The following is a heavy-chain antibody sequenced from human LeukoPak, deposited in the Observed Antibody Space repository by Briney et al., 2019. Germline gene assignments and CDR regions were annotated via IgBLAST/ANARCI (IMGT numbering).Heavy chain of an antibody. CDR2: ISSSGSTI. CDR3: ARFITGNPGNYYFDY. D-gene: IGHD1-20*01. Sequence: GGSLRLSCAASGFTFSDYYMSWIRQAPGKGLEWVSYISSSGSTIYYADSVKGRFTISRDNAKNSLYLQMNSLRAEDTAVYCCARFITGNPGNYYFDYWGQGTLVTVSS. V-gene: IGHV3-11*01. J-gene: IGHJ4*02. CDR1: GFTFSDYY.